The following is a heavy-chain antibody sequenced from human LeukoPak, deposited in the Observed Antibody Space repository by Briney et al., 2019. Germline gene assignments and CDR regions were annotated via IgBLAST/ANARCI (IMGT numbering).Heavy chain of an antibody. CDR3: ARDRFLNYDFWSGTLNFGY. J-gene: IGHJ4*02. CDR2: INPNSGGT. CDR1: GYTFTGYY. Sequence: GASVKVSCKASGYTFTGYYMHWVRQAPGQGLEWMGWINPNSGGTNYAQNFQGRVTMTRDTPISTAYMELSRLRSDDTAVYYCARDRFLNYDFWSGTLNFGYWGQGTLVTVSS. D-gene: IGHD3-3*01. V-gene: IGHV1-2*02.